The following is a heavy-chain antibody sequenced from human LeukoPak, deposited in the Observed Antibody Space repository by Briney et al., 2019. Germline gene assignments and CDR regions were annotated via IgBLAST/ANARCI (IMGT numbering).Heavy chain of an antibody. CDR3: AKDVPHLAYGDYAVDP. J-gene: IGHJ5*02. CDR2: ISGSGGST. CDR1: GFTFSSYA. Sequence: PGGSLRLSCAASGFTFSSYAMSWVRQAPGKGLEWVSAISGSGGSTYYADSVKGRFTISRDNSKNTLYLQMNSLRAEDTAVYYCAKDVPHLAYGDYAVDPWGQGTLVTVSS. V-gene: IGHV3-23*01. D-gene: IGHD4-17*01.